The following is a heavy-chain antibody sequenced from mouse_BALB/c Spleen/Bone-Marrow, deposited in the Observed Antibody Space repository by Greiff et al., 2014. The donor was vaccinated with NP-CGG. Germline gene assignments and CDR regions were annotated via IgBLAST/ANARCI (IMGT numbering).Heavy chain of an antibody. V-gene: IGHV14-3*02. J-gene: IGHJ2*01. D-gene: IGHD1-1*01. Sequence: QLQQSGAELVKPGASVKLSCTASGFNIKDTYMHWVKQRPEQGLEWIGRIDPANGNTKYDPKFQGKATITADTSSNTAYLQLSSLTSEDTAVYYCARYYYGSSYFDYWGQGTTLTVS. CDR2: IDPANGNT. CDR3: ARYYYGSSYFDY. CDR1: GFNIKDTY.